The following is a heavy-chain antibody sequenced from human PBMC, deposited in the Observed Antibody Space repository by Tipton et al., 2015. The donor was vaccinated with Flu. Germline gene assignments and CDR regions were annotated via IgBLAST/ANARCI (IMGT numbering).Heavy chain of an antibody. CDR2: IYYSGST. D-gene: IGHD6-13*01. J-gene: IGHJ5*02. CDR1: GGSISSYY. V-gene: IGHV4-59*01. Sequence: TPSLTCTVSGGSISSYYWSWIRQPPGKGLEWIGYIYYSGSTNYNPSLKSRVTISVDTSKNQFSLKLSSVTAADTAVYYCARDGVVGIAAAGTSGWFDPWGQGTLVTVSS. CDR3: ARDGVVGIAAAGTSGWFDP.